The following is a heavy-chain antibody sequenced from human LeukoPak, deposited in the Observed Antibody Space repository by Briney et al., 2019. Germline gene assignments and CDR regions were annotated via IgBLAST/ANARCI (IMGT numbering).Heavy chain of an antibody. V-gene: IGHV5-51*01. D-gene: IGHD6-13*01. CDR3: ARQSWYSSRPFDY. Sequence: GESLKISCKGSGYSFTSYWIGWGRQMPGKGVEWMGIIYPGDSDTRYSPSFQGQVTISADKSISTAYLQWSSLKASYTAMYYCARQSWYSSRPFDYWGQGTLVTVSS. CDR2: IYPGDSDT. J-gene: IGHJ4*02. CDR1: GYSFTSYW.